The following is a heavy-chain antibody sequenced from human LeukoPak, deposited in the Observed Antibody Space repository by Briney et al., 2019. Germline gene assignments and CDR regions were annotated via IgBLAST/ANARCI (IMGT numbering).Heavy chain of an antibody. CDR3: ARSRRGPVDFDY. V-gene: IGHV4-59*01. Sequence: PSETLSLTCTVSGGSISSYYWSWIRQPPGKGLEWIGYIYYSESTNYNPSLKSRVTISVDTSKNQFSLKLSSVTAADTAVYYCARSRRGPVDFDYWGEGTLVTVSS. J-gene: IGHJ4*02. CDR1: GGSISSYY. CDR2: IYYSEST. D-gene: IGHD3-10*01.